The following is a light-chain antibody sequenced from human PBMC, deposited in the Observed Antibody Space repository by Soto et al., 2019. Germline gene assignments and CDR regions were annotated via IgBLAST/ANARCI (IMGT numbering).Light chain of an antibody. CDR1: QSVSSSY. CDR3: QQYGGSPWT. J-gene: IGKJ1*01. CDR2: GAS. Sequence: EIVLTQSPGTLSLSPGERATLSCRASQSVSSSYLAWYQQKPGQAPRLLIYGASSRATGIPDRFSGSGSGTTFTLTINRLEPEDFALYYCQQYGGSPWTFGQGTKVEI. V-gene: IGKV3-20*01.